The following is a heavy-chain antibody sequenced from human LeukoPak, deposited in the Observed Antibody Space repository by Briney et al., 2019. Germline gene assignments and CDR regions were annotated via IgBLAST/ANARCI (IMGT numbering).Heavy chain of an antibody. V-gene: IGHV3-7*03. J-gene: IGHJ6*03. CDR3: ARREVGATTGDDYYYYMDV. D-gene: IGHD1-26*01. Sequence: GGSLRLSCSASGFTFNKYWMIWVRQAPGKGLEWVANIKQDGSLSYYVDSVKSRFTISRDNAKNSLYLQMNSLRAEDTALYYCARREVGATTGDDYYYYMDVWGKGTTVTASS. CDR2: IKQDGSLS. CDR1: GFTFNKYW.